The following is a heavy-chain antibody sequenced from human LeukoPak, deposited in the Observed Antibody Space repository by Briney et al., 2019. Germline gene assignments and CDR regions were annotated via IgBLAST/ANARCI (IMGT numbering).Heavy chain of an antibody. CDR2: ISSSSNYI. V-gene: IGHV3-21*01. D-gene: IGHD3-10*01. J-gene: IGHJ4*02. CDR1: VFIFSSYS. Sequence: GGSLRLSCAASVFIFSSYSMNWVRQAPGKGLEWVSSISSSSNYIYYADSVKGRFTISRDNAKNSLYLQMNSLRAEDTAVYYCARVPHAMVRGVIITEFYFDYWGQGTLATVSS. CDR3: ARVPHAMVRGVIITEFYFDY.